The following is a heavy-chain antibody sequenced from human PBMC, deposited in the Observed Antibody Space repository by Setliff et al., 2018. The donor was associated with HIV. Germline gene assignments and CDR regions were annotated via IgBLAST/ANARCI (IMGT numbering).Heavy chain of an antibody. CDR2: ISGYNGNT. J-gene: IGHJ3*02. CDR3: AAIAAAALRGTFDI. CDR1: GYTFTSYG. Sequence: ASVKVSCKASGYTFTSYGISWVRQAPGQGLEWMGWISGYNGNTNYAQKLQGRVTMTTDTSTSTAYMELRSLGSDDTAVYYCAAIAAAALRGTFDIWGQGTMVTVSS. D-gene: IGHD6-13*01. V-gene: IGHV1-18*01.